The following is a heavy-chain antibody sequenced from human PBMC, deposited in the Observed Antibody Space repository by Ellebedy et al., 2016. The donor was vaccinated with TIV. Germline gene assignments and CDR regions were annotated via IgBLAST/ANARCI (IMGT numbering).Heavy chain of an antibody. Sequence: GSLRLSCTVSGDSINSPYWSWIRQSPGKGLEWIGEIIQSGTMNYSPSLKSRVTISVDTSKNQFSLKLSSVTAADTAVYYCARQSQRNYYGSGSYRILNWGQGTLVTVSS. CDR2: IIQSGTM. J-gene: IGHJ4*02. CDR3: ARQSQRNYYGSGSYRILN. D-gene: IGHD3-10*01. V-gene: IGHV4-34*12. CDR1: GDSINSPY.